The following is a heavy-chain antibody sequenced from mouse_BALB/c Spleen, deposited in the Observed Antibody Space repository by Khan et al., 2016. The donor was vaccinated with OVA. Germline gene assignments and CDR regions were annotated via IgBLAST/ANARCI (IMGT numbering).Heavy chain of an antibody. CDR1: GYTFTSYT. V-gene: IGHV1-4*01. CDR2: INPSNGYT. J-gene: IGHJ3*01. CDR3: VRDGAYHRNDGWFAY. D-gene: IGHD2-14*01. Sequence: QVQLKESGAELARPGASVKMSCKASGYTFTSYTIHWIKKRPGQGLEWIGYINPSNGYTNYNQKFKDKATLTKDKSSTTAYLQLRSLTSDDSAVYNCVRDGAYHRNDGWFAYWGQGTLVTVSA.